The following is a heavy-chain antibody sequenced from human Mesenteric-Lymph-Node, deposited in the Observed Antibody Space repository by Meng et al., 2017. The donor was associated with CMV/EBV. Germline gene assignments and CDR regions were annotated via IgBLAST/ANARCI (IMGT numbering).Heavy chain of an antibody. CDR2: IRSSGSIM. V-gene: IGHV3-48*03. CDR1: GFTFSTYD. CDR3: ARSSPRDYYGIDV. D-gene: IGHD6-13*01. J-gene: IGHJ6*02. Sequence: GGSLRLSCAASGFTFSTYDMNWVRQAPGKGLEWLSHIRSSGSIMYYADSLKGRFSISRDNAKNSLYLQMNSLRVEDTAVYYCARSSPRDYYGIDVWGQGTTVTVSS.